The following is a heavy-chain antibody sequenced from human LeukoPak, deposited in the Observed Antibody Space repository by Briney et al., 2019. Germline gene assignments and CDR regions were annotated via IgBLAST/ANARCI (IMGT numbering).Heavy chain of an antibody. CDR1: GFTFSSYS. J-gene: IGHJ6*02. CDR3: TRNPGMDV. V-gene: IGHV3-21*01. Sequence: GGSLRLSCAASGFTFSSYSMNWVRQAPGKELEWVSSISGSSSHIYYADSVKGRFTISRDNAKNTLYLQMNSLRTEDTAVYYCTRNPGMDVWGQGTTVTVSS. CDR2: ISGSSSHI.